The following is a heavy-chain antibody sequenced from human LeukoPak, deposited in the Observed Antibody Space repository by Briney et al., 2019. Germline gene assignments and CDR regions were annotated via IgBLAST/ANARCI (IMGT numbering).Heavy chain of an antibody. CDR3: ARSDPTGIAVAGSYFDY. V-gene: IGHV4-28*01. CDR2: IYYSGST. Sequence: AETLSLTCAVSGYSISSSNWWGWSRQPPGKGLEGIGNIYYSGSTYYNPSLKSRVTMSVDTSKNQFSLKLSSVTAVDTAVYYCARSDPTGIAVAGSYFDYWGQGTLVTVSS. D-gene: IGHD6-19*01. J-gene: IGHJ4*02. CDR1: GYSISSSNW.